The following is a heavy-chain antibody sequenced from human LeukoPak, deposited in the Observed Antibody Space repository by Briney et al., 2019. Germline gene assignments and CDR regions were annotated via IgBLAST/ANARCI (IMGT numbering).Heavy chain of an antibody. V-gene: IGHV3-15*01. D-gene: IGHD6-19*01. CDR3: TTGLKCSSGGLEYFDY. J-gene: IGHJ4*02. Sequence: PGGSLRLSCAASGLTFTNAWMSWVRQAPGKGLEWVGRIKSKTDGETADYAAPVKGRFTISRDDSKDTLYLQMNSLKTEDTAVYYCTTGLKCSSGGLEYFDYWGQGTLVTVSS. CDR1: GLTFTNAW. CDR2: IKSKTDGETA.